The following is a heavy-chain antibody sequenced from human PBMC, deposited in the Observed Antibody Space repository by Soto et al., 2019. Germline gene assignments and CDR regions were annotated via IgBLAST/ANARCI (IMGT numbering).Heavy chain of an antibody. J-gene: IGHJ4*02. CDR2: IVKDGNEK. CDR1: GFTFSNYW. Sequence: GGSLRLSCAASGFTFSNYWMTWVRQAPGKGLEWVANIVKDGNEKSYVDSVKGRFTISRDNAKNSLYLEMNNPRVEDTAVYYCARDWGGLGYWGQGTLVTVSS. D-gene: IGHD3-10*01. CDR3: ARDWGGLGY. V-gene: IGHV3-7*03.